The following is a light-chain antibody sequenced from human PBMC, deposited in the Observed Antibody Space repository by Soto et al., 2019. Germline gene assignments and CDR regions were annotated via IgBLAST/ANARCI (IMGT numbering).Light chain of an antibody. V-gene: IGKV1-5*01. CDR3: QEYKSYSWT. Sequence: IQMTQSPSTLSASVGDRVTITCRASQTIGRRLAWYQQKPGKAPKLLIYDASNLESGVPSRVRGSGSGTEFTLTIDSRQPDDFATYYCQEYKSYSWTFGQGTKVEV. CDR2: DAS. CDR1: QTIGRR. J-gene: IGKJ1*01.